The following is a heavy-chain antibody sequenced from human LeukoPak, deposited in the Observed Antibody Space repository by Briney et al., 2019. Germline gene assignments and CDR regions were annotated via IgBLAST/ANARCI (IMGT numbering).Heavy chain of an antibody. CDR1: RFTFSSYS. Sequence: GGSLRLSCAASRFTFSSYSMNWVRQAPGKGLEWVPYISSSSSTIYYADSVKGRFTISRDNAKNSLYLQMNSLRAEDTAVYYCARSDYDFWSGYSGGIDYWGQGTLVTVSS. J-gene: IGHJ4*02. CDR3: ARSDYDFWSGYSGGIDY. V-gene: IGHV3-48*04. D-gene: IGHD3-3*01. CDR2: ISSSSSTI.